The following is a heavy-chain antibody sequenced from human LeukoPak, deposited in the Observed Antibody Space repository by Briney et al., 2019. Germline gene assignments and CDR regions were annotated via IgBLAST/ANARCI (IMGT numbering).Heavy chain of an antibody. J-gene: IGHJ6*03. V-gene: IGHV3-23*01. CDR3: ANAPNLRNYYYYYMDV. D-gene: IGHD5/OR15-5a*01. CDR1: GFTFSSYA. Sequence: GGSLRLSCAASGFTFSSYAMSWVRQAPGKGLEWVSAISGGGGSTYYADSVKGRFTISRDNSKNTLYLQMNSLRAEDTAVYYCANAPNLRNYYYYYMDVWGKGTTVTVSS. CDR2: ISGGGGST.